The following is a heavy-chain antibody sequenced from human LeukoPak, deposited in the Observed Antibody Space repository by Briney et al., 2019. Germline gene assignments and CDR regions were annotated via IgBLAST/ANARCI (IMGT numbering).Heavy chain of an antibody. D-gene: IGHD3-10*01. CDR2: IKQDGSEK. CDR1: GFTFSSYS. J-gene: IGHJ4*02. CDR3: AREIVWSSYYFDY. V-gene: IGHV3-7*01. Sequence: PGGSLRLSCAASGFTFSSYSMSWVRQAPGKGLEWVANIKQDGSEKYYVDSVKGRFTISRDNAKNSLFLQMNSLRAEDTAVYYCAREIVWSSYYFDYWGQETLVTVSS.